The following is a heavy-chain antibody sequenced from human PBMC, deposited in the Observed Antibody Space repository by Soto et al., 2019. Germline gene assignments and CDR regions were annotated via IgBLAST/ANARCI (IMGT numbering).Heavy chain of an antibody. V-gene: IGHV4-4*02. CDR2: IYHSGSA. CDR1: GGSITSNNL. D-gene: IGHD4-17*01. CDR3: ARGSTTVVTPNWFDP. J-gene: IGHJ5*02. Sequence: TLSLTCAVSGGSITSNNLLSWIRHPPGQGLEWIGEIYHSGSANYNPSLKSRIIMSVDKSKNQFSLKLNSVTEADTAVYYCARGSTTVVTPNWFDPWGQGTLVTVS.